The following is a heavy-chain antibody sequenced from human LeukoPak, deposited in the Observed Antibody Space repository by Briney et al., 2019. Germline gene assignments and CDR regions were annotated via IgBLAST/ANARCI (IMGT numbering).Heavy chain of an antibody. V-gene: IGHV3-23*01. CDR3: AKGSGSGWYGWFAP. Sequence: GRSLRLSCAASGFSFSDSAMYWVRQAPGKGLEWVSSIEASGGPTHYADSVKGRFTISRDNSKNTFYLQMNSLRAEDTAVYYCAKGSGSGWYGWFAPWGQGTLVTVSS. CDR1: GFSFSDSA. J-gene: IGHJ5*02. CDR2: IEASGGPT. D-gene: IGHD6-19*01.